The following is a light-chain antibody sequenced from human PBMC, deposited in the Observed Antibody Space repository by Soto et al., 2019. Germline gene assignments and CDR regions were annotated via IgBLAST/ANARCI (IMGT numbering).Light chain of an antibody. V-gene: IGKV1-5*03. J-gene: IGKJ1*01. CDR3: QQYNSWT. CDR1: QSVSTW. CDR2: KAS. Sequence: DIQMTRSPSTLSASVGDRVTITCRASQSVSTWLAWYQQKPGKAPKLLIYKASSLESGVPSRFSGSGSGTEFTLTISSLQPDDFATYYCQQYNSWTFGQGTKVDIK.